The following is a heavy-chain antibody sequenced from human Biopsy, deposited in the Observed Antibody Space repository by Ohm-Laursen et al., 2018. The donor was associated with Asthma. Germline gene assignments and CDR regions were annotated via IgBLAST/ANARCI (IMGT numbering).Heavy chain of an antibody. V-gene: IGHV1-69*01. CDR3: ARKAGSCISRTCYSLDF. J-gene: IGHJ4*02. CDR1: GDTFNTYV. D-gene: IGHD2-2*01. CDR2: TNSVFGTT. Sequence: GSSVKVSCKSLGDTFNTYVIGWVRQAPGQGLEWMGGTNSVFGTTTYPQKFQDRVTITADDSTSTVYMELSSLRSEDTAVYYCARKAGSCISRTCYSLDFWGQGTLVTVSS.